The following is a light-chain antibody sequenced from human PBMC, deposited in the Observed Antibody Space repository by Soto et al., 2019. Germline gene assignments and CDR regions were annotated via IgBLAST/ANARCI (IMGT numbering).Light chain of an antibody. Sequence: QPVLTQSPSASASLGASVKLTCTLSSGHSNYAIAWHQQQPEKGPRFLMKLTSDGSHTKGDGIPDRFSGSSSGAERYLTISSLQSADEADYYCQTWDTGVVFGGGTKLTVL. J-gene: IGLJ2*01. CDR1: SGHSNYA. CDR2: LTSDGSH. V-gene: IGLV4-69*01. CDR3: QTWDTGVV.